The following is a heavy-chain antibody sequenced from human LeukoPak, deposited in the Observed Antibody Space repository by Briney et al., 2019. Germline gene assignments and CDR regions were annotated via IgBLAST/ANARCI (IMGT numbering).Heavy chain of an antibody. J-gene: IGHJ4*02. CDR1: GFTFSSYE. Sequence: GGSLRLSCAASGFTFSSYEMNWVRQVPGKGLEWVSYISSSGSTIYYADSVKGRFTISRDNAKNSLYLQMNSLRAEDTAVYYCAREGNDYFDYWGQGTLVTVSS. CDR3: AREGNDYFDY. D-gene: IGHD2-8*01. V-gene: IGHV3-48*03. CDR2: ISSSGSTI.